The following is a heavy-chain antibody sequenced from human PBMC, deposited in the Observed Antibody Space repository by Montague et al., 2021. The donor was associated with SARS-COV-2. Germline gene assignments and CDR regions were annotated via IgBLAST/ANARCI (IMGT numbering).Heavy chain of an antibody. CDR2: TYYRSKWYN. V-gene: IGHV6-1*01. D-gene: IGHD1-1*01. Sequence: CAISGDSVVGNSATWNWVRQSPSRGLEWLGRTYYRSKWYNDYAVSVRGRVTINPDTSKNQFSLQLNSVTPEDTAIYYCTSGREGNYNVMDVWGQGTTVTVSS. CDR3: TSGREGNYNVMDV. J-gene: IGHJ6*02. CDR1: GDSVVGNSAT.